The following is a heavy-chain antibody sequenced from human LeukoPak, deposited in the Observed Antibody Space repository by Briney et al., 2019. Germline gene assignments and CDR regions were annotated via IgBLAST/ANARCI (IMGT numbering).Heavy chain of an antibody. CDR1: GFTFSSYS. Sequence: GGSLRFSCAASGFTFSSYSMNWVRQAPGKGLEWVSHITASGTAMFYADSVKGRFTISRDNAKNSLYLQMNSLRDEDTAVYYCASSGSYRFDYWGQGTLVTVSS. CDR2: ITASGTAM. J-gene: IGHJ4*02. V-gene: IGHV3-48*02. CDR3: ASSGSYRFDY. D-gene: IGHD1-26*01.